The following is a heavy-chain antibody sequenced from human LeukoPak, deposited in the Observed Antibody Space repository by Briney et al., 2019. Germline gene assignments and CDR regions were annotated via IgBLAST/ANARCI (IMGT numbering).Heavy chain of an antibody. Sequence: GGSLRLSCAASGFTFTSHWMHWIRQAPGGGLVWLSRISGDGSSAYYADPVKGRFTISRDNAKNTLYLQMNSLKPGDTAVYYCARPHTGFDSWGQGTLVTVSS. V-gene: IGHV3-74*01. CDR3: ARPHTGFDS. J-gene: IGHJ4*02. CDR1: GFTFTSHW. CDR2: ISGDGSSA.